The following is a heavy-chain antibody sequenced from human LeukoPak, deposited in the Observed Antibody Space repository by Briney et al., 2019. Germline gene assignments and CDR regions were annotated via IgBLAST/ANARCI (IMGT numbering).Heavy chain of an antibody. CDR3: ARHVVVVPAAPFDY. V-gene: IGHV4-39*01. Sequence: SETLSLTCTVSGASVSGDPYYWGWIRQPPGKGLEWIGEINHSGSTNYNPSLKSRVTISVDTSKNQFSLKLSSVTAADTAVYYCARHVVVVPAAPFDYWGQGTLVTVSS. CDR2: INHSGST. J-gene: IGHJ4*02. D-gene: IGHD2-2*01. CDR1: GASVSGDPYY.